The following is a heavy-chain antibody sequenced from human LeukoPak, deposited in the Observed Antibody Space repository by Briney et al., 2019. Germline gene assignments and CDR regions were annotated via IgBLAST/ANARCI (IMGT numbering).Heavy chain of an antibody. CDR1: GFTFSRYG. CDR3: ARGRLGELHSIYY. Sequence: SGRSLRLSCAATGFTFSRYGVHWVHQAPGKGLEWVAVISFDGSNKYYADSVKGRFTISRDNSKNTLFLQMNSLRAEDTAVYYCARGRLGELHSIYYWGQGTLVTVSS. V-gene: IGHV3-30-3*01. J-gene: IGHJ4*02. CDR2: ISFDGSNK. D-gene: IGHD3-16*01.